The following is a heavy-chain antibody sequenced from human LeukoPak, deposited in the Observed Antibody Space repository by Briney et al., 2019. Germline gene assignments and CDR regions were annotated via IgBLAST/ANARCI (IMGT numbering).Heavy chain of an antibody. CDR3: AKDPGASVSGFYMDV. CDR2: IWSDGNNR. CDR1: GFTFRNYG. V-gene: IGHV3-30*02. J-gene: IGHJ6*03. D-gene: IGHD2-8*02. Sequence: PGGSLRLSCAASGFTFRNYGMHWVRQATGKGLEWGSFIWSDGNNRFYADSVKGRFTISRDNSKNMLHLQMDSLRPEDTAVYYCAKDPGASVSGFYMDVWGKGTTVIVSS.